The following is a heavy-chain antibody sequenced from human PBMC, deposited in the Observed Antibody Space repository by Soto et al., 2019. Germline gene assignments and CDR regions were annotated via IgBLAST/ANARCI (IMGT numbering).Heavy chain of an antibody. D-gene: IGHD6-19*01. CDR1: GDSISSSSYY. CDR3: ARRITRIAVAGTDSD. J-gene: IGHJ4*02. CDR2: IYYSGST. V-gene: IGHV4-39*01. Sequence: SETLSLTCIVSGDSISSSSYYWGWIRQPPGKGLEWIGSIYYSGSTYYNPSLKSRVTISVDTSKNQFSLKLSSVTAADTAVYYCARRITRIAVAGTDSDWGQGTLVTVSS.